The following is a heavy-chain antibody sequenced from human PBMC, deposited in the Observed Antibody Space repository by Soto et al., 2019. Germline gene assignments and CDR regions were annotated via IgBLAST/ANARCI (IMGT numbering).Heavy chain of an antibody. D-gene: IGHD2-2*01. Sequence: LSLTCAASGFTFSSYAMSWVRQAPGKGLEWVSAISGSGGSTYYADSVKGRFTISRDNSKNTLYLQMNSLRAEDTAVYYCAKDRIRTSCYFYWGQGTLVTVSS. CDR3: AKDRIRTSCYFY. J-gene: IGHJ4*02. V-gene: IGHV3-23*01. CDR1: GFTFSSYA. CDR2: ISGSGGST.